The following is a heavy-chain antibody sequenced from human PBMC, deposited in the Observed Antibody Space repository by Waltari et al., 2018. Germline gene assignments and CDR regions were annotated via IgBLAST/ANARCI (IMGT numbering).Heavy chain of an antibody. CDR1: GYSIRSGYY. J-gene: IGHJ3*02. Sequence: QVQLQESGPGLVKPSETLSLTCAVSGYSIRSGYYWGWIRYAPGKGLEWIGSIYHSGNTYYNPSLKSRVTVSVDTSKNHFSLRLSSVTAAAPAVYYCARVSMGSSTSSDASDMWGQGTMVTVSS. V-gene: IGHV4-38-2*01. CDR2: IYHSGNT. CDR3: ARVSMGSSTSSDASDM. D-gene: IGHD6-13*01.